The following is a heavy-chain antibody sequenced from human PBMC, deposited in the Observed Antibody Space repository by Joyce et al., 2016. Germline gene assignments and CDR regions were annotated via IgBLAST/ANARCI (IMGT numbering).Heavy chain of an antibody. CDR1: GFSFNKYI. CDR2: SGGPVGTG. Sequence: EVRLLETGGGLAQPGGSMRLYCSASGFSFNKYIFRWVRLGTGTRLGLGASGGPVGTGFPADSVKVRFTISRENYESKVYLEMRVLRVEDTAIYYCVKDMDRALTEDPHWGQGTQVTVSS. D-gene: IGHD1-14*01. CDR3: VKDMDRALTEDPH. V-gene: IGHV3-23*01. J-gene: IGHJ4*02.